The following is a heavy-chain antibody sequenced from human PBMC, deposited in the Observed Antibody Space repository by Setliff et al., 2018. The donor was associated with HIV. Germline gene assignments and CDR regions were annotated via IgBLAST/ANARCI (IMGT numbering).Heavy chain of an antibody. CDR3: ARDLRGTQSNDY. D-gene: IGHD1-1*01. J-gene: IGHJ4*02. CDR1: GGSISSYY. CDR2: IYTSGST. V-gene: IGHV4-4*07. Sequence: SETLSLTCTVSGGSISSYYWSWIRQPPGKGLEWIGRIYTSGSTNYNPSLKSRVTMSVDTSKNQFSLKLRSVTAADTAVYYCARDLRGTQSNDYWGQGTLVTVSS.